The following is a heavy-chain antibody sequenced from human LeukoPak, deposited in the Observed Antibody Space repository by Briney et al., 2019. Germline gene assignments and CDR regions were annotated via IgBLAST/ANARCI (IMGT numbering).Heavy chain of an antibody. CDR3: AKGRRAPLVGTITKSWIDY. Sequence: GGSLRLSCAASGFTFSSYGMSWVRQAPGKGLEWVSAISGSGGSTYYADSMKGRFTISRDNSKNTLYLQMNSLRAEDTAVYYCAKGRRAPLVGTITKSWIDYWGQGTLVTVSS. D-gene: IGHD1-7*01. V-gene: IGHV3-23*01. CDR2: ISGSGGST. J-gene: IGHJ4*02. CDR1: GFTFSSYG.